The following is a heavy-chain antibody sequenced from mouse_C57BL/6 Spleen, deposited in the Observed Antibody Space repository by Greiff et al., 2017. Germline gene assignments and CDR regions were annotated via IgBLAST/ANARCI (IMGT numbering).Heavy chain of an antibody. Sequence: QVQLKQSGAELVRPGTSVKVSCKASGYAFTNYLIEWVKQRPGQGLEWIGVINPGSGGTNYNEKFKGKATLTADKSSGTAYMQLSSLTSEDSAVYFCARRGNGKGDYWGQGTTLTVSS. CDR1: GYAFTNYL. J-gene: IGHJ2*01. CDR2: INPGSGGT. D-gene: IGHD1-1*01. CDR3: ARRGNGKGDY. V-gene: IGHV1-54*01.